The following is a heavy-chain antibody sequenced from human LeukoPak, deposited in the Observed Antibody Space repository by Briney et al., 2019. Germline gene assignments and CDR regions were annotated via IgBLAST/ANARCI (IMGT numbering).Heavy chain of an antibody. CDR3: ARHDHSNFGDPNWFDP. CDR1: GGSISSTSDY. V-gene: IGHV4-39*01. Sequence: SETLSLTCSVSGGSISSTSDYWGWIRHPPGQGLAWIASISYSGSTFHNPSLRSRLSISIDTSGNQFSLRLTSVTAADTAVYYCARHDHSNFGDPNWFDPWGQGTLFTVSS. D-gene: IGHD4-11*01. J-gene: IGHJ5*02. CDR2: ISYSGST.